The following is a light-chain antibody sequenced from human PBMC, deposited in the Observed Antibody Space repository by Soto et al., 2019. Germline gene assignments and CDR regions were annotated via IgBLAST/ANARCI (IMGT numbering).Light chain of an antibody. CDR1: SSDVGGYNY. CDR2: EVS. J-gene: IGLJ1*01. CDR3: SSYTNINTRACV. V-gene: IGLV2-14*01. Sequence: QSVLTQPASVSGSPGQSITISCTGTSSDVGGYNYVSWFQHHPGKAPKLIIYEVSYRPSGVSNRFSGSKSGDTASLTISGLQAEDEADYYCSSYTNINTRACVFGTGTKLTVL.